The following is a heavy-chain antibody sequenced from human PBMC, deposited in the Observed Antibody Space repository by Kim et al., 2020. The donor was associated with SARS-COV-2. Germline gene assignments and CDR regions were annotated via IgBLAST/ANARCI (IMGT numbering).Heavy chain of an antibody. CDR2: ISKDGTEQ. D-gene: IGHD1-26*01. J-gene: IGHJ4*02. CDR1: GFTFSGYY. V-gene: IGHV3-7*01. Sequence: GGSLRLSCAASGFTFSGYYMTWVRQAPGKGLEWVANISKDGTEQYYVDSVRGRFTISRDNAKNSLYLQMSRLRAEDTAVYFCAGAATLDHWGQGTLVTVSS. CDR3: AGAATLDH.